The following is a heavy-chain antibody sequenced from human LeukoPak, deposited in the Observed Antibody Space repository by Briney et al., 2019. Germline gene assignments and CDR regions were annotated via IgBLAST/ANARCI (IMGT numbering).Heavy chain of an antibody. CDR3: ARDRISINALDM. Sequence: SETLSLTCTVSGASISGHYLTWLRQPPGKGLEWVGYISHIGSTNYNPSLKSRVTISVDTSKNQFSLKLTSVTAADTAVYYCARDRISINALDMWGQGTMVTVSS. J-gene: IGHJ3*02. D-gene: IGHD1-14*01. V-gene: IGHV4-59*11. CDR1: GASISGHY. CDR2: ISHIGST.